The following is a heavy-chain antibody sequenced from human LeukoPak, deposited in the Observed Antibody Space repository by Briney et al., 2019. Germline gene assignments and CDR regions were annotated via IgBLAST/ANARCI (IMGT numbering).Heavy chain of an antibody. D-gene: IGHD6-13*01. V-gene: IGHV1-69*13. CDR3: ARDRIAAAVPDAFDI. CDR2: IIPIFGTA. J-gene: IGHJ3*02. Sequence: SVKVSCKASGGTFSSYAISWVRQGPGQGLEWMGGIIPIFGTANYAQKFQGRVTITADESTSTAYMELRRLRSEDTAVYYCARDRIAAAVPDAFDIWGQGTMVTVSS. CDR1: GGTFSSYA.